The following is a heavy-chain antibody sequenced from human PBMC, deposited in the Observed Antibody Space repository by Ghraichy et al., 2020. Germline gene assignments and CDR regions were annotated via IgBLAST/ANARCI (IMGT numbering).Heavy chain of an antibody. CDR1: GVTFSNYA. CDR3: AKVLSGSDYYGMDV. J-gene: IGHJ6*02. D-gene: IGHD1-26*01. CDR2: IGGSGIST. Sequence: GGSLRLSCATSGVTFSNYAMSWVRQAPGKGLEWVATIGGSGISTYYADSVKGRFTISRDNSKNTLYLQMNSLRAEDTAEYYCAKVLSGSDYYGMDVWGQGTTVTVS. V-gene: IGHV3-23*01.